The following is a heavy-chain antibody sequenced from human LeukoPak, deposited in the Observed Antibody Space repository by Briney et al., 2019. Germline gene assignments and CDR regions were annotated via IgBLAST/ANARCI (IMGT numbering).Heavy chain of an antibody. CDR2: IWYDGSNK. D-gene: IGHD5-24*01. CDR3: AGDEGWTFDI. J-gene: IGHJ3*02. V-gene: IGHV3-33*03. CDR1: GFTFSSYG. Sequence: GGSLRLSCAASGFTFSSYGMHWVRQAPGKGLEWVAVIWYDGSNKYYADSVKGRFTISRDNAKNSLSLQMNSLRADDTAVYYCAGDEGWTFDIWGQGTKVTVSS.